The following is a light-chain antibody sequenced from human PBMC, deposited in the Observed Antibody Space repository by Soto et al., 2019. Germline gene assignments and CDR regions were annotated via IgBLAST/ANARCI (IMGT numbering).Light chain of an antibody. CDR3: SSYTRSSNYV. J-gene: IGLJ1*01. Sequence: QSALTQPASVSGSPGQSITISCTGTSSDVGGYNYVCWYQQHPGKAPQLMIYDVSNRPSGVSNRFSSSKSGNTASLTISGLEAEDESDYYCSSYTRSSNYVFGTGTKLTVL. CDR2: DVS. V-gene: IGLV2-14*03. CDR1: SSDVGGYNY.